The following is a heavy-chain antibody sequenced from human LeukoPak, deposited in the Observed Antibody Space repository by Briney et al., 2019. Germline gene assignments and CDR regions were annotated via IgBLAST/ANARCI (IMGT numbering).Heavy chain of an antibody. V-gene: IGHV3-23*01. CDR3: AKRGVVIRVILVGFHKEAYYFDS. J-gene: IGHJ4*02. D-gene: IGHD3-22*01. Sequence: GGSLRLSCAVSGITLSNYGMSWVRQAPGKGLEWVAGISGSGGGINYADSVKGRFTISRDNRKNTLYLQMNSLRAEDTAVYFCAKRGVVIRVILVGFHKEAYYFDSWGQGALVTVSS. CDR2: ISGSGGGI. CDR1: GITLSNYG.